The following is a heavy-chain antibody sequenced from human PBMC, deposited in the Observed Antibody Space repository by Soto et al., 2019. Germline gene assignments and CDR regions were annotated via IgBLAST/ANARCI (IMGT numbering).Heavy chain of an antibody. CDR2: IYRTGST. CDR1: GGSFTSNNW. V-gene: IGHV4-4*02. D-gene: IGHD1-7*01. Sequence: QVQLQESGPGLVKPSGTLSLTCAVSGGSFTSNNWWTWLRQPPGQGLEWIGEIYRTGSTNYNPSLKSRVTISLDKSENQFSLKVTSVTAADTAVYYCASRDPGTSVDYWGQGTLVTVSS. J-gene: IGHJ4*02. CDR3: ASRDPGTSVDY.